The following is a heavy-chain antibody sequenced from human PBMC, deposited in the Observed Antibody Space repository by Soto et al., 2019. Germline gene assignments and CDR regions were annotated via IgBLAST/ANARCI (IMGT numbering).Heavy chain of an antibody. CDR3: ERDRVDYGDYGDAFDI. J-gene: IGHJ3*02. CDR2: IIPILGIA. V-gene: IGHV1-69*08. Sequence: QVQLVQSGAEVKKPGSSVKVSCKASGGTFSSYTISWVRQAPGQGLEWMGRIIPILGIANYAQKFQGRVTITADKATITAYMELSSLRSEDTAVYYCERDRVDYGDYGDAFDIWGQGTMVTVSS. D-gene: IGHD4-17*01. CDR1: GGTFSSYT.